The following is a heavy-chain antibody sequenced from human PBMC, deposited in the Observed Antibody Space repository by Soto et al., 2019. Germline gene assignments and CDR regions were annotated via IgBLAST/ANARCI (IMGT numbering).Heavy chain of an antibody. V-gene: IGHV1-58*01. CDR3: AADGPSRRYYDSSGYYRMTGMDV. J-gene: IGHJ6*02. CDR2: IVVGSGNT. Sequence: SVKVSCKASGYTFTSYAVQWVRQARGQRLERIGWIVVGSGNTNYAQKFQERVTITRDMSTSTAYMELSSLRSGDTAVYYCAADGPSRRYYDSSGYYRMTGMDVWGQGTTVTVSS. CDR1: GYTFTSYA. D-gene: IGHD3-22*01.